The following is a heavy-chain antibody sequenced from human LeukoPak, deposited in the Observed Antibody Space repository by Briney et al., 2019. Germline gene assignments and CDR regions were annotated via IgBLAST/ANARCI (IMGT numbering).Heavy chain of an antibody. CDR2: INWNGGST. D-gene: IGHD6-19*01. J-gene: IGHJ4*02. Sequence: GGSLRLSCAASGFTLDDYGMSWVRQAPGKGLEWVSGINWNGGSTGYADSVKGRFTISRDNAKNSLYLQMNSLRAEDTALYYCARRSYSSATYYFDYWGQGTLVTVSS. CDR1: GFTLDDYG. CDR3: ARRSYSSATYYFDY. V-gene: IGHV3-20*04.